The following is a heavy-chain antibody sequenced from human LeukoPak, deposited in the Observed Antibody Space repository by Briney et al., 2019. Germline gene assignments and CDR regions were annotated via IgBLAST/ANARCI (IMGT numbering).Heavy chain of an antibody. CDR1: GFTFSSYG. Sequence: GGSLRLSCAASGFTFSSYGMHWVRQAPGKGLEWVAVISYDGSNKYYADSVKGRFTISRDNSKNTLYLQMNSLRAEDTAVYYCARRSYYDSSGYYRLYAFDIWGQGTMVTVSS. J-gene: IGHJ3*02. CDR3: ARRSYYDSSGYYRLYAFDI. D-gene: IGHD3-22*01. CDR2: ISYDGSNK. V-gene: IGHV3-30*03.